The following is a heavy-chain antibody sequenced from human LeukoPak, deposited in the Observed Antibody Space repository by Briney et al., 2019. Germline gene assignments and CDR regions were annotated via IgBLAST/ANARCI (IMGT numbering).Heavy chain of an antibody. J-gene: IGHJ5*02. CDR2: IYPGDSET. CDR1: GYSFTNYW. D-gene: IGHD1-26*01. Sequence: GESLKISCKGSGYSFTNYWIGWVRQMPGKGLEWMGIIYPGDSETRYSPSFEGRVTISADKSIGTAYLQWSSLKASDTAMYYCARQRLPTTRWFDPWGQGTLVTVSS. V-gene: IGHV5-51*01. CDR3: ARQRLPTTRWFDP.